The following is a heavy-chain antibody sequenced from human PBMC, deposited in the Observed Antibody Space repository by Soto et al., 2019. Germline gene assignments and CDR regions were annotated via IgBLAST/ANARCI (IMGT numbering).Heavy chain of an antibody. V-gene: IGHV1-24*01. CDR2: FDPEDGET. J-gene: IGHJ3*02. CDR3: ARGPGRLVVPAASLPQGI. D-gene: IGHD2-2*01. CDR1: GYTLTELS. Sequence: ASVKVSCKVSGYTLTELSMHWVRQAPGKGLEWMGGFDPEDGETIYAQKFQGRVTMTEDTSTDTAYMELSSLRSEDTAMYYCARGPGRLVVPAASLPQGIWGQGTMVTVSS.